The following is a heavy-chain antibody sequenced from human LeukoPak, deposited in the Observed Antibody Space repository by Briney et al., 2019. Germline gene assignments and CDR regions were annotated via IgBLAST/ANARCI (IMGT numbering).Heavy chain of an antibody. D-gene: IGHD6-13*01. V-gene: IGHV3-7*04. Sequence: PGGSLRLSCAASGFTFNDYGMNWVRQAPGKGLEWVANIKYGGSEKYYVDSVKGRFTISRDNAKSSLYLQMNSLRAEDTAVYYCARDIEGPGIAFDLWGQGTMLTVSS. CDR2: IKYGGSEK. J-gene: IGHJ3*01. CDR3: ARDIEGPGIAFDL. CDR1: GFTFNDYG.